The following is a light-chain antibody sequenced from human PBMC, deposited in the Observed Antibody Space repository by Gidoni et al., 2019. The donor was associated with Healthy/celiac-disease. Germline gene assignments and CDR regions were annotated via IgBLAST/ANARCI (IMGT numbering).Light chain of an antibody. CDR2: EGS. Sequence: QSSLAQPAPVSGSPGPSITISCTGTSSDVGSYNLGSWYQQHPGKAPKLMIYEGSKRPSGVSNRFSGSKSGNTASLTISGLQAEDEADYYCCSYAGSSTFRVFGGGTKLTVL. CDR3: CSYAGSSTFRV. CDR1: SSDVGSYNL. V-gene: IGLV2-23*03. J-gene: IGLJ3*02.